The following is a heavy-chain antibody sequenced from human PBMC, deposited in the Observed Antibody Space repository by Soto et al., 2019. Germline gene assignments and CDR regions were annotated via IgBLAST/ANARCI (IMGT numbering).Heavy chain of an antibody. J-gene: IGHJ6*02. V-gene: IGHV1-18*01. CDR2: ISAYNGNT. CDR3: ARGWGQTTSYYYGMDV. D-gene: IGHD3-16*01. CDR1: GYTSTSYG. Sequence: SVKVACKASGYTSTSYGISWLRQAPGQGLEWMGWISAYNGNTNYAQKLQGRVTMTTDTSTSTAYMELRTLRSDDTAVYYCARGWGQTTSYYYGMDVWGQGTTVTVSS.